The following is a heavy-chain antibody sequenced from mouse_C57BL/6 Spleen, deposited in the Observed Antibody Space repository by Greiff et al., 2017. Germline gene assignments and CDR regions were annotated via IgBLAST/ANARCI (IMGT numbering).Heavy chain of an antibody. J-gene: IGHJ4*01. CDR2: ISSGSSTI. CDR1: GFTFSDYG. D-gene: IGHD1-1*01. Sequence: EVMLVESGGGLVKPGGSLKLSCAASGFTFSDYGMHWVRQAPETGLEWVAYISSGSSTIYYADTVKGRFTISRDKAKNTLFRQMTSLRSEDTAMYYCARGRGITTVVGDAMDYWGQGTSVTVSS. V-gene: IGHV5-17*01. CDR3: ARGRGITTVVGDAMDY.